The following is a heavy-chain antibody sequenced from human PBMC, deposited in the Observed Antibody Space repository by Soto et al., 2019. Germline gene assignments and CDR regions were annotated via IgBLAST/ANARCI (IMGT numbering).Heavy chain of an antibody. CDR1: GGSISSGDYY. CDR3: ARSSGSGSYVGYYYYGMDV. V-gene: IGHV4-30-4*01. D-gene: IGHD3-10*01. J-gene: IGHJ6*02. CDR2: IYYSGST. Sequence: QVQLQESGPGLVKPSQTLSLTCTVSGGSISSGDYYWSWIRQPPGKGLEWIGYIYYSGSTYYNPSLKSRVTISVDTSKHQFALKLSSVTAADTAVYYCARSSGSGSYVGYYYYGMDVWGQGTTVTVSS.